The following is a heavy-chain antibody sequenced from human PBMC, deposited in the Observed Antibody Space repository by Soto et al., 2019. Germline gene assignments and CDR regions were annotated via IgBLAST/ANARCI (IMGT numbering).Heavy chain of an antibody. V-gene: IGHV4-34*01. Sequence: QVQLQQWGAGLLKPSETLSLTCAVYGGSFSGYYWSWIRQPPGKGLEWIGEINHRGSTNYNPSLKSRVTISVDTSKNQFSLKLSSMTAADTAVYYCARVDTASDYWGQGTLVTVSS. CDR2: INHRGST. CDR1: GGSFSGYY. D-gene: IGHD5-18*01. J-gene: IGHJ4*02. CDR3: ARVDTASDY.